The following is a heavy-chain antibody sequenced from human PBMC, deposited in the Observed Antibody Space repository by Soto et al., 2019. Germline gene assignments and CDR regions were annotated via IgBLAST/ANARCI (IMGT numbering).Heavy chain of an antibody. CDR1: GFTFSDYH. CDR3: ARHALTTARKKFWFDP. V-gene: IGHV3-11*01. CDR2: ISSSGSTI. D-gene: IGHD4-4*01. Sequence: GGSLRLSCAASGFTFSDYHMSWIRQAPGKGLEWVSYISSSGSTIYYADSVKGRFTISRDNAKNSLYLQMNSLRAEDTAVYYCARHALTTARKKFWFDPWGQGTLVTVSS. J-gene: IGHJ5*02.